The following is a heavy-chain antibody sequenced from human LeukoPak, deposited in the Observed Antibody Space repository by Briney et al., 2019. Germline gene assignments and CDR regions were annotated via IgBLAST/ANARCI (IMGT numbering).Heavy chain of an antibody. CDR1: GGSISSYY. CDR2: ISSSGSTI. D-gene: IGHD4-17*01. Sequence: LSLTCTVSGGSISSYYWSWIRQAPGKGLEWVSYISSSGSTIYYANSVKGRFTISRDNAKNSLYLQMNSLRAEDTAVYYCARVTHYGDLGRYFDYWGQGTLVTVSS. V-gene: IGHV3-11*04. J-gene: IGHJ4*02. CDR3: ARVTHYGDLGRYFDY.